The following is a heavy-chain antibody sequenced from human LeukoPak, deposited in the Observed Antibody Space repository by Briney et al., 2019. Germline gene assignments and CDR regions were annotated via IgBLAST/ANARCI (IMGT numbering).Heavy chain of an antibody. J-gene: IGHJ2*01. CDR1: GGSMTSYY. CDR3: ARKGVFSGPYWYFDI. D-gene: IGHD2-8*01. CDR2: IYYSGST. Sequence: PSETLSLTCTVSGGSMTSYYWSWVRQPPGKGLEWIAYIYYSGSTNYNPSLKSRVTISVDTSKNHFSLKLTSVTAADTAVYYCARKGVFSGPYWYFDIWGRGTLVTVSS. V-gene: IGHV4-59*01.